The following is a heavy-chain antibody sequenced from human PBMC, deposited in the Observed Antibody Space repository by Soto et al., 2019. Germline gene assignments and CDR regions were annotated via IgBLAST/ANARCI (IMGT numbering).Heavy chain of an antibody. V-gene: IGHV1-18*01. D-gene: IGHD2-2*01. CDR1: GYTFSNYG. CDR2: ISLYSDGT. J-gene: IGHJ5*02. Sequence: SVNVSCKTSGYTFSNYGITWVRQAPGQPLEWLGWISLYSDGTNYAQKFQGRVSMTTDTSTTTAYMELRSLRSDDTAVYYCARVVPGAEAWFGPWGQGTLVTVSS. CDR3: ARVVPGAEAWFGP.